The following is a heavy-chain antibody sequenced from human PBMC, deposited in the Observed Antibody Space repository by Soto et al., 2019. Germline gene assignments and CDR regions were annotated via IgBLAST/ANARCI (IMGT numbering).Heavy chain of an antibody. Sequence: EVQLVESGGGLVKPGGSLRLSCAASGFTFSSYSMNWVRQAPGKGLEWVSSISSSSSYIYYADSVKGRFTISRDNAKNSLYLQMNSLRAEDTAVYYCARSDGSVVIMGYWGQGTLVTVSS. J-gene: IGHJ4*02. D-gene: IGHD6-6*01. V-gene: IGHV3-21*01. CDR3: ARSDGSVVIMGY. CDR1: GFTFSSYS. CDR2: ISSSSSYI.